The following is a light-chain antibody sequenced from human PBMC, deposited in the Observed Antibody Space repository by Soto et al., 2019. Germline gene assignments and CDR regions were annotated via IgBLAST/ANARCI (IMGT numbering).Light chain of an antibody. Sequence: IQMSQSPSTLSASVGDRVTITCRASHNIERWMAWYQQKPGKAPKLLIYKASTLKSGVPSRFSGSGSGTEFTLTISSLQPDDFATYYCQHYNSYSEAFGQGTKVDIK. CDR3: QHYNSYSEA. J-gene: IGKJ1*01. CDR2: KAS. V-gene: IGKV1-5*03. CDR1: HNIERW.